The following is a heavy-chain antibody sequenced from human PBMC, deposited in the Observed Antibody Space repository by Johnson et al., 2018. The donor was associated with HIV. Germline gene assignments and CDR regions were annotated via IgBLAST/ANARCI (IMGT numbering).Heavy chain of an antibody. D-gene: IGHD1-1*01. J-gene: IGHJ3*01. V-gene: IGHV3-30*14. CDR2: ISCDGSNT. CDR3: ARSGPNWAFDF. CDR1: GFIFSSYA. Sequence: QVQLVESGGGVVQPGKSLKLSCAASGFIFSSYAMHWVRQAPGKGLEWVAAISCDGSNTYYADSVKGRFTISRDNSKNTLYLQMKSLRAEDPAVYYCARSGPNWAFDFWGQGTMVTVSS.